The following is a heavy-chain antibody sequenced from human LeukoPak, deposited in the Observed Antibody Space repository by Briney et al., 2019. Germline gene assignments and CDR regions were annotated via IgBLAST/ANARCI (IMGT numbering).Heavy chain of an antibody. D-gene: IGHD3-16*01. CDR1: GYSFTDYY. J-gene: IGHJ4*02. CDR2: INPKSGGA. Sequence: ASVKVSCKASGYSFTDYYIHWVRLAPGQGLKWMGWINPKSGGAHYAQKFQGRVSMTRDTSINTVYLELSSLRSNDTAVYYCTRTREGVWGSYSPWGQGTLVTVSS. CDR3: TRTREGVWGSYSP. V-gene: IGHV1-2*02.